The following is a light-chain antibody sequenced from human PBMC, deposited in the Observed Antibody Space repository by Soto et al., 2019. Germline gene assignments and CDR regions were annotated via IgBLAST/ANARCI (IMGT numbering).Light chain of an antibody. V-gene: IGKV3-11*01. J-gene: IGKJ1*01. CDR1: QSVRSY. CDR2: DAS. CDR3: QHRSKWT. Sequence: EIVLTQSPSTLSLSPVERATLSCRASQSVRSYLAWYQQKPGQAPRLLIYDASNRATGIPARFSGSGSGTDFAPTISSLEPEDFALYSCQHRSKWTVGQGAKGHIK.